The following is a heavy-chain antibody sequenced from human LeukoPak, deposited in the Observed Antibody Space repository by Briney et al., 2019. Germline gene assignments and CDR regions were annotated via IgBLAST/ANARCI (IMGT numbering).Heavy chain of an antibody. D-gene: IGHD2-2*01. V-gene: IGHV3-21*01. CDR3: ARPEGYCSSTSCQYYYYYYMDV. J-gene: IGHJ6*03. CDR2: ISSSSSYI. Sequence: GGSLRLSCAASGFTFSSYSMNWVRQAPGKGLEWVSSISSSSSYIYYADSVKGRFTISRDNAKNSLYLQMNSLRAEDTAVYYCARPEGYCSSTSCQYYYYYYMDVWGKGTTATVSS. CDR1: GFTFSSYS.